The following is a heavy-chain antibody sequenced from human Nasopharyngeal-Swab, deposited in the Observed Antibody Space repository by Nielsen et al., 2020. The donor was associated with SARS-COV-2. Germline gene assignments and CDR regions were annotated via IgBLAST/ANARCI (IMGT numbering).Heavy chain of an antibody. Sequence: SQTLSLTCTVSGGSISSYYWSWIRQPPGKGLEWIGYIYYRVSTNYNPSLKTRVTISVDTSKNQFSLKLSSVTAADTAVYYCARLVLGYCSSTSCYTGLKFDPWGQGTLVTVSS. D-gene: IGHD2-2*02. CDR1: GGSISSYY. CDR2: IYYRVST. J-gene: IGHJ5*02. CDR3: ARLVLGYCSSTSCYTGLKFDP. V-gene: IGHV4-59*08.